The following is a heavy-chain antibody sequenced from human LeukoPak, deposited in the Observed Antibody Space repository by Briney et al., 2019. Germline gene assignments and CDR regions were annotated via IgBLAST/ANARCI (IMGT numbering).Heavy chain of an antibody. CDR2: IRSKPHGGTT. CDR1: GFTFDDYA. D-gene: IGHD3-10*01. V-gene: IGHV3-49*03. Sequence: GGSLRLSCTASGFTFDDYAMSWFRQAPGKGLEWVGCIRSKPHGGTTEYAASVKGRFTISRDNSKSIAYLQMSSLKTEDTAVYYCSRGGPGYYYGSGSYDFGYWGQGTLVTVSS. CDR3: SRGGPGYYYGSGSYDFGY. J-gene: IGHJ4*02.